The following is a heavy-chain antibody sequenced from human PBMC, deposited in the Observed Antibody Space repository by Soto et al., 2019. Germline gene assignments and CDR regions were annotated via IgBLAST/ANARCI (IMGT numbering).Heavy chain of an antibody. V-gene: IGHV4-31*03. J-gene: IGHJ6*02. CDR2: IYYSGST. Sequence: SETLSLTCTVSGGSISSGGYYWSCIRQHPGKGLEWIGYIYYSGSTYYNPSLKSRVTISVDTSKNQFSLKLSSVTAADTAVYYCAYYYDSSGNFGYYYGMDVWGQGTTVTVS. CDR3: AYYYDSSGNFGYYYGMDV. D-gene: IGHD3-22*01. CDR1: GGSISSGGYY.